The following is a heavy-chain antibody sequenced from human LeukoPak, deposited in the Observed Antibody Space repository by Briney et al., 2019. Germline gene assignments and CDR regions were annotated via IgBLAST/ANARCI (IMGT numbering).Heavy chain of an antibody. V-gene: IGHV1-18*01. CDR2: ISAYNGNT. D-gene: IGHD6-19*01. CDR1: GYTFTSYG. CDR3: ARAGQNPLTSGWYETRYLDFDY. Sequence: GASVKVSCKASGYTFTSYGISWVRQAPGQGLEWMGWISAYNGNTNYAQKLQGRVTMTTDTSTSTAYMELRSLRSDDTAVYYCARAGQNPLTSGWYETRYLDFDYWGQGTLVTVPS. J-gene: IGHJ4*02.